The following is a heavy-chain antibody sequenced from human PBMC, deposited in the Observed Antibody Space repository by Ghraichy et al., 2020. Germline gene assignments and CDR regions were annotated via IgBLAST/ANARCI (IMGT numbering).Heavy chain of an antibody. D-gene: IGHD1-14*01. CDR3: ATPPLYNNNFFDL. CDR2: INPSDGGA. V-gene: IGHV1-46*01. J-gene: IGHJ2*01. Sequence: ASVKVSCKASGYTFTSYYMHWVRQAPGQGLEWMGIINPSDGGASYAQKFQGRVTMTRDTSTSTVYMELTSLRSEDTAMYYCATPPLYNNNFFDLWGRGTLVTVSS. CDR1: GYTFTSYY.